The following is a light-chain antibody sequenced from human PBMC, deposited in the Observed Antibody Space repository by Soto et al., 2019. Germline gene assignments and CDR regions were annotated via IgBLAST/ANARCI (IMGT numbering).Light chain of an antibody. V-gene: IGKV3-20*01. CDR3: QQYATSPSRLT. CDR2: GAS. J-gene: IGKJ4*01. Sequence: EIVLTQSPGTLSLSPGERATLSCRASQSVSSNYLSWYQQKPGQAPRLLIYGASSRAAGIPDRFSGSGSGTDFTLTINRLEPEDFAVYYCQQYATSPSRLTFGGGTKVEIK. CDR1: QSVSSNY.